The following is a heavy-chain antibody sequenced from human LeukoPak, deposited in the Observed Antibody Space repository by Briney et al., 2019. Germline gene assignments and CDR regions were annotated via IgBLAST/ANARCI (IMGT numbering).Heavy chain of an antibody. D-gene: IGHD3-22*01. V-gene: IGHV3-23*01. CDR2: ISGSGGST. J-gene: IGHJ4*02. CDR1: GFTFSSYA. Sequence: PGGSLRLSCAASGFTFSSYAMSGVRQAPAKGLEWVSGISGSGGSTYYADSVKGRFTIYIDNSKNTLYLQMNSLRAEDTAVYYCAKAPLDSSGYYYVTYYFDYWGQGTLVTVSS. CDR3: AKAPLDSSGYYYVTYYFDY.